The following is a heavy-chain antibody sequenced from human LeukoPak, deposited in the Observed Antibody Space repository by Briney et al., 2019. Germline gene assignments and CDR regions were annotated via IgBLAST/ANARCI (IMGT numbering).Heavy chain of an antibody. CDR1: GFTFSSYA. Sequence: GGSLRLSCSASGFTFSSYAMHWVRQAPGKGLEYVSAISSNGGSTYYADSVKGRFTISRDNSKNTPYLQMSSLRAEDTAVYYCVKGDSDYETLYYYYYGMDVWGQGTTVTVSS. CDR2: ISSNGGST. J-gene: IGHJ6*02. D-gene: IGHD4-17*01. CDR3: VKGDSDYETLYYYYYGMDV. V-gene: IGHV3-64D*06.